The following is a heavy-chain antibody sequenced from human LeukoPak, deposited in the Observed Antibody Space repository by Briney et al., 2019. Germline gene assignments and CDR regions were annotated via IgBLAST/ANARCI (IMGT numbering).Heavy chain of an antibody. CDR2: IYYSGSS. V-gene: IGHV4-30-4*01. D-gene: IGHD5/OR15-5a*01. J-gene: IGHJ6*04. CDR3: ARGPVYMDV. CDR1: GGSISSGDYY. Sequence: SETLSLTCTVSGGSISSGDYYWSWIRQPPGKGLEWIGYIYYSGSSYYNPSLKSRVTISLDTSTNQFSLKLSSVTAADTAVYYCARGPVYMDVWGKGTTVTVSS.